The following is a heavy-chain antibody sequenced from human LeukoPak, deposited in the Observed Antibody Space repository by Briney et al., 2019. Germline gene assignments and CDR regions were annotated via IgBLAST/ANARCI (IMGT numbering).Heavy chain of an antibody. D-gene: IGHD4-17*01. J-gene: IGHJ4*02. CDR1: GGSISSGDYY. V-gene: IGHV4-30-4*01. Sequence: SRTLSLTCTVSGGSISSGDYYWSWIRQPPGEALEWVGYIYYSGSTYYNPSLKSRVTISVDTSKNQFSLKLSSVTAADTAVYYCARGYGDYIAFDYWGQGTLVTVSS. CDR3: ARGYGDYIAFDY. CDR2: IYYSGST.